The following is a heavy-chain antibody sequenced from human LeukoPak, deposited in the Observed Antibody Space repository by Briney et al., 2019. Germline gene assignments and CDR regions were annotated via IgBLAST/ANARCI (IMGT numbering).Heavy chain of an antibody. CDR2: ISYDGSNK. J-gene: IGHJ4*02. D-gene: IGHD2-15*01. CDR3: AKQLGYCSDGSCYFPY. V-gene: IGHV3-30-3*02. CDR1: GFTFSSYA. Sequence: PGGSLRLSCEASGFTFSSYAMHWVRQAPGKGLEWVAVISYDGSNKYYADSVKGRLTISRDNSKNTLYLQMNSLRAEDTAVYYCAKQLGYCSDGSCYFPYWGQGTLVTVSS.